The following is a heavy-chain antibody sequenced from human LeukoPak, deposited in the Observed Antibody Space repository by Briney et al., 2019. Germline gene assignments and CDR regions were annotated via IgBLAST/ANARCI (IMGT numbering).Heavy chain of an antibody. J-gene: IGHJ4*02. CDR1: GFTFSSYA. D-gene: IGHD5-12*01. V-gene: IGHV3-30*04. CDR3: AKSPRAYSAYEDY. CDR2: ISYDGSNK. Sequence: GGSLRLSCAASGFTFSSYAMHWVRQAPGKGLEWVAVISYDGSNKYYADSVKGRFTISRDNSKNTLYLQMNSLRAEDTAVYYCAKSPRAYSAYEDYWGQGTLVTVSS.